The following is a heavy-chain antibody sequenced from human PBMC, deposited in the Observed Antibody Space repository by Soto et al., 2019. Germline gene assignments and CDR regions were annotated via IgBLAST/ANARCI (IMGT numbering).Heavy chain of an antibody. J-gene: IGHJ3*02. CDR2: ISYRGST. CDR1: GGSFSSGSHY. D-gene: IGHD3-22*01. Sequence: QVHLQESGPGLVKPSETLSLTCTVSGGSFSSGSHYWSWIRQPPGEGLEWIAYISYRGSTNYNPPLKRRVTIAVDMSKNQWALRLSSVTAADTAVYYGARGRSDSLNSFDAFDIWGQGTMVTVSS. CDR3: ARGRSDSLNSFDAFDI. V-gene: IGHV4-61*01.